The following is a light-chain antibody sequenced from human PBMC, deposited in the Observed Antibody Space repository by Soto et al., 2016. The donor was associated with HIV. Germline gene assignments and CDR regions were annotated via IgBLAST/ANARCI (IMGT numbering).Light chain of an antibody. Sequence: SYVLTQPPSVSVATGKTASITCGGNNIEKKHVHWYQQKLGQAPVLVVSYDSAGPSGIPERFSGSNSGNTATLTISRVEAGDEADYYCQVWDSSSNRYVFGTVTKVIVL. V-gene: IGLV3-21*04. CDR1: NIEKKH. J-gene: IGLJ1*01. CDR3: QVWDSSSNRYV. CDR2: YDS.